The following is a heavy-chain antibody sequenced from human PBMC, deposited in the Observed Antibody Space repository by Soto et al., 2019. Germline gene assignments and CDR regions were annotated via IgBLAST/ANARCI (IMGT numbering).Heavy chain of an antibody. V-gene: IGHV4-59*08. CDR2: IYYSGST. Sequence: SSETLSLTCTVSGGSISSYYWSWIRQPPGKGLEWIGYIYYSGSTNYNPSLKSRVTISVDTSKNQFSLKLSSVTAADTAVYYCARSLSLGSYIDYWGQGTLVTVSS. D-gene: IGHD3-10*01. J-gene: IGHJ4*02. CDR1: GGSISSYY. CDR3: ARSLSLGSYIDY.